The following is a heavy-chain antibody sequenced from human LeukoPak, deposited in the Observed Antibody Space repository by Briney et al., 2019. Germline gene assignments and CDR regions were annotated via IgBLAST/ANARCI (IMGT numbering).Heavy chain of an antibody. CDR1: GGSISSHY. Sequence: SETLSLTCTVSGGSISSHYSSWIRQPPGKGLEWIGYIYYSGSTNYNPSLKSRVTISVDTSKNQFSLKLSSVTAADTAVYYCARGIAGYYYYYYMDVWGKGTTVTVSS. V-gene: IGHV4-59*11. CDR2: IYYSGST. J-gene: IGHJ6*03. D-gene: IGHD6-13*01. CDR3: ARGIAGYYYYYYMDV.